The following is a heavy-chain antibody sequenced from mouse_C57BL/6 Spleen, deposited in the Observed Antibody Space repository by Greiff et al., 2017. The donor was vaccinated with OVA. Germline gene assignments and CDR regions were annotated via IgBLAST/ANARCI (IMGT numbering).Heavy chain of an antibody. CDR2: ISSGSSTI. Sequence: EVKLVESGGGLVKPGGSLKLSCAASGFTFSDYGMHWVRQAPEKGLEWVAYISSGSSTIYYADTVKGRFTVSRDNAKNTLFLQMTSLRSEDTAMYYCARSYSNYHWYFDVGGTGTTVTVSS. CDR1: GFTFSDYG. J-gene: IGHJ1*03. D-gene: IGHD2-5*01. CDR3: ARSYSNYHWYFDV. V-gene: IGHV5-17*01.